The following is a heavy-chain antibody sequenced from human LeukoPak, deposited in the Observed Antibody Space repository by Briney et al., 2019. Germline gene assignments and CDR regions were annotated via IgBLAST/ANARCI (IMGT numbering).Heavy chain of an antibody. J-gene: IGHJ6*03. V-gene: IGHV1-69*13. Sequence: SVKVSCKASGGTFSNYAISWVRQAPGQGLEWMGGIIPIFGTANYAQKFQGRVTITADESTSTAYMELSSLRSEDTAVYYCARSPGSSSWYVGNMDVWGKGTTVTISS. CDR1: GGTFSNYA. CDR3: ARSPGSSSWYVGNMDV. CDR2: IIPIFGTA. D-gene: IGHD6-13*01.